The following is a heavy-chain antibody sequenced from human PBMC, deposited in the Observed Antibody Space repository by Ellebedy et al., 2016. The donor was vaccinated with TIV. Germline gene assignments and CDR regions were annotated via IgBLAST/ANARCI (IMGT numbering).Heavy chain of an antibody. CDR2: IYHSGST. V-gene: IGHV4-38-2*02. J-gene: IGHJ6*02. CDR3: AGNRGAGNAGNILLHYYYGLDV. D-gene: IGHD2-8*02. CDR1: VDSISDGDYY. Sequence: SETLSLTXSVSVDSISDGDYYWAWIRQPPGKGLEWIGSIYHSGSTNYNPSLNSRVTISLDTSENQFSLKLTSVTAADTAAYYCAGNRGAGNAGNILLHYYYGLDVWGQGTTVTVSS.